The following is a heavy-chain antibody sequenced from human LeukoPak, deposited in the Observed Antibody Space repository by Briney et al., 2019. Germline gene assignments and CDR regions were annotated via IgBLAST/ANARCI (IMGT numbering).Heavy chain of an antibody. V-gene: IGHV1-69*01. Sequence: ASVKVSCKASGGTFSSHDISWVRQAPGQGLEWMGGITPMFGTAVYAQKFQGRVTITAVESLSTAYMELSSLRSEDAAIYYCARGLVPAGSWYRPDYYYGMDVWGQGTTVTVSS. CDR2: ITPMFGTA. D-gene: IGHD6-13*01. J-gene: IGHJ6*02. CDR3: ARGLVPAGSWYRPDYYYGMDV. CDR1: GGTFSSHD.